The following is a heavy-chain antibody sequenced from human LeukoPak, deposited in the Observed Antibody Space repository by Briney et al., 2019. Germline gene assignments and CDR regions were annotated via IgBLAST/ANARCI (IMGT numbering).Heavy chain of an antibody. J-gene: IGHJ5*02. CDR1: GYTFTSYG. Sequence: ASVKVSYKASGYTFTSYGISWVRQAPGQGLEWMGWISAYNGNTNYAQKLQGRVTMTTDTSTSTAYMELRSLRSDDTAVYYCARGYYDFWSGPPNWFDPWGQGTLVTVSS. CDR2: ISAYNGNT. CDR3: ARGYYDFWSGPPNWFDP. V-gene: IGHV1-18*04. D-gene: IGHD3-3*01.